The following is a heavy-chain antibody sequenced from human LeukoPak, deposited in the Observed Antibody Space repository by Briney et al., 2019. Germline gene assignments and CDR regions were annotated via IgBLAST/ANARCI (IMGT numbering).Heavy chain of an antibody. CDR2: TNPNSGGT. CDR3: AASRTDLFDY. V-gene: IGHV1-2*04. Sequence: ASVKASCKASGYTFNDYYMHWVRQAPGQGLEWMGWTNPNSGGTNYAQKFQGWVTMTRDTSISTAYMELSRLRSDDTAVYYCAASRTDLFDYWGQGTLVTVSS. J-gene: IGHJ4*02. CDR1: GYTFNDYY.